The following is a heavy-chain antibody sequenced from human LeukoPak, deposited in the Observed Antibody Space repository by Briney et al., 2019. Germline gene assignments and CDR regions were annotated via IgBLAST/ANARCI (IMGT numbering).Heavy chain of an antibody. CDR2: ISSSGSTI. CDR3: ARVTYYYDSSGYYEAKTLDY. CDR1: GFTFSDYY. Sequence: PGGSLRLSCAASGFTFSDYYMSWIRQAPGKGLEWVSYISSSGSTIYYADSVKGRFTISRDNAKNSLYLQMNSLRAEDTAVYYCARVTYYYDSSGYYEAKTLDYWGQGTLVTVSS. V-gene: IGHV3-11*04. D-gene: IGHD3-22*01. J-gene: IGHJ4*02.